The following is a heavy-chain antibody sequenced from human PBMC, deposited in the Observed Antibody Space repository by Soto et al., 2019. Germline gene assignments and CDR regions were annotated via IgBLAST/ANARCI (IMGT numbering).Heavy chain of an antibody. D-gene: IGHD4-17*01. Sequence: SETLSLTCTVSGGSISSSSYYWGWIRQPPGKGLEWIGSIYYSGSTYYNPSLKSRVTISVDTSKNQFSLKLSSVTAADTAVYYCARGDGDYDPNLIDYWGQGTLVTVSS. J-gene: IGHJ4*02. V-gene: IGHV4-39*01. CDR2: IYYSGST. CDR1: GGSISSSSYY. CDR3: ARGDGDYDPNLIDY.